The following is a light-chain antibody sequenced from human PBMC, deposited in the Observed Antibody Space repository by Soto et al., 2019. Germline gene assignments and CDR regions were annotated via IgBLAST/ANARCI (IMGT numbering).Light chain of an antibody. CDR1: SSNIGGNF. Sequence: QSVLTQPPSVSGTPGKRVTISCSGSSSNIGGNFVYWYQHVPGTAPKLLIYVNNQRPSGVPDRISASKSGTSASLAISGLRSEDEADYYCASWDGNLSGHVFGTGTKLTVL. CDR3: ASWDGNLSGHV. CDR2: VNN. V-gene: IGLV1-47*01. J-gene: IGLJ1*01.